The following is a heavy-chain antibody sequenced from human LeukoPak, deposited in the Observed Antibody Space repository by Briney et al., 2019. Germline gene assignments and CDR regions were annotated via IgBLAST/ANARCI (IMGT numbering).Heavy chain of an antibody. CDR3: TKAPTVGAPSPYYFDS. CDR2: ISYDGDYK. Sequence: GGSLRLSCAASGFTFSNYGMHWVRQAPGKGLEWVAVISYDGDYKYYADTVKGRFTISRDNSKNTLHLQMNGLRTEDTAVYHCTKAPTVGAPSPYYFDSWGQGTLVAVSS. V-gene: IGHV3-30*18. CDR1: GFTFSNYG. D-gene: IGHD1-26*01. J-gene: IGHJ4*02.